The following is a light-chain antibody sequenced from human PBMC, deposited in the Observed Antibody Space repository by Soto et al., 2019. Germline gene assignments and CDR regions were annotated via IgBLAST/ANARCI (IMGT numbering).Light chain of an antibody. V-gene: IGLV2-14*01. Sequence: QSVLTQPASVSVSPEQSITISCTGTSSDVGGYNYVSWYQQHPGKAPKLMIYEVSNRPSGVSNRFSGSKSGNTASLTISGLQAEDEADYYCSSYTTRTTDIYETAPKVTVL. J-gene: IGLJ1*01. CDR2: EVS. CDR1: SSDVGGYNY. CDR3: SSYTTRTTDI.